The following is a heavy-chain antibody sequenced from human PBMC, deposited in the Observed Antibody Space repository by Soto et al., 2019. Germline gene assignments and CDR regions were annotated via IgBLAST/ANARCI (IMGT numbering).Heavy chain of an antibody. D-gene: IGHD3-3*01. CDR2: INHSGST. J-gene: IGHJ4*02. Sequence: SETLSLTCAVYGGSFSGYYWSWIRQPPGKGLEWIGEINHSGSTNYNPSLKSRVTISVDTSKNQFSLKLSSVTAADTAVYYCARIRTIFGVPKRPDYWGQGTLVTVSS. V-gene: IGHV4-34*01. CDR3: ARIRTIFGVPKRPDY. CDR1: GGSFSGYY.